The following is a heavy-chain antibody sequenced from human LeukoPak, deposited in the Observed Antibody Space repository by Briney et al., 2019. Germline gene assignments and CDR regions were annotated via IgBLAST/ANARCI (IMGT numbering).Heavy chain of an antibody. J-gene: IGHJ6*02. V-gene: IGHV4-59*08. Sequence: SETLSLTCTVSGGSISSYYWSWIRQPPGKGLEWIGYIYYSGSTNYNPSLKSRVTISVDTSKNQFSLKLSSVTAADTAVYYCARHPAGQLWYLYYYYGMDVWGQGTTVTVSS. CDR2: IYYSGST. CDR1: GGSISSYY. D-gene: IGHD5-18*01. CDR3: ARHPAGQLWYLYYYYGMDV.